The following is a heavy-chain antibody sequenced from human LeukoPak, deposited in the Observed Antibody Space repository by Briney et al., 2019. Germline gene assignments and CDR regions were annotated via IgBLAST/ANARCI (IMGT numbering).Heavy chain of an antibody. CDR2: ISGSGGST. CDR1: GFTFSSYA. D-gene: IGHD3-16*01. J-gene: IGHJ3*02. V-gene: IGHV3-23*01. CDR3: ARERGRVGTVKALDI. Sequence: TGGSLRLSCAASGFTFSSYAMSWVRQAPGKGLEWVSAISGSGGSTFYADSVKGRFTISRDNSKNTLYLQMNSLRAEDTAVYYCARERGRVGTVKALDIWGQGTMVTVSS.